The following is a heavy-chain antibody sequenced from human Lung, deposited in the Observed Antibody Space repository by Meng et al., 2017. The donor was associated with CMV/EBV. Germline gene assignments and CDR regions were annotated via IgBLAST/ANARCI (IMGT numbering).Heavy chain of an antibody. V-gene: IGHV4-59*01. CDR3: ARAPGLRGYMEV. CDR1: GGSISSYY. Sequence: SXTLSLXCTVSGGSISSYYWSWIRQPPGKGLEWIGYIYYSGSTNYNPSLKSRVTISVDTSKNQFSLKLSSVTAADTAVYYCARAPGLRGYMEVWGPGTTVTVSS. J-gene: IGHJ6*02. D-gene: IGHD5-12*01. CDR2: IYYSGST.